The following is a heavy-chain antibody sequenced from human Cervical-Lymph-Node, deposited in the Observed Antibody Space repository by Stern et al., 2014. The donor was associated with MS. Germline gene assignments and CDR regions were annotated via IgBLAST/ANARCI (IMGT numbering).Heavy chain of an antibody. CDR3: ARSSGASGDAMDV. J-gene: IGHJ6*02. Sequence: VQLVESGGGLLQPGGSLRLSCGASGFTFSTYWMHWVRQGPGKGLVWVSRINSGGSSTSYTDSGRGRFTISRDNAKNTVDLQMTSLRAEDTAVYYCARSSGASGDAMDVWGQGTTVTVSS. CDR2: INSGGSST. V-gene: IGHV3-74*02. D-gene: IGHD2-15*01. CDR1: GFTFSTYW.